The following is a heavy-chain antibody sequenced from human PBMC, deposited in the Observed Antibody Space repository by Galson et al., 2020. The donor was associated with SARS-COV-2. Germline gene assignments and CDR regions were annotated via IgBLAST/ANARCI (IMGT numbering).Heavy chain of an antibody. V-gene: IGHV6-1*01. CDR3: ARDRDDFWSGYHNWFDP. J-gene: IGHJ5*02. CDR2: TYYRSKWYN. D-gene: IGHD3-3*01. CDR1: GDSVSSNSAA. Sequence: SQTLSLTCAISGDSVSSNSAAWNWIRQSPSRGLEWLGRTYYRSKWYNDYAVSVKSRITINPDTSKNQFSLQLNSVTPEDTAVYYCARDRDDFWSGYHNWFDPWGQGTLVTVSS.